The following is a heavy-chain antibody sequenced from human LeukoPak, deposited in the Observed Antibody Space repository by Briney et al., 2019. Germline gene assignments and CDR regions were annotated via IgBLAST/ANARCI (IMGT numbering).Heavy chain of an antibody. D-gene: IGHD3-3*01. CDR2: ISGSGGST. V-gene: IGHV3-23*01. J-gene: IGHJ4*02. CDR3: AKDVDYDFWSGYLDY. CDR1: GFTFSSYA. Sequence: GGSLRLSCAAFGFTFSSYAMSWVRQAPGKGLEWVSAISGSGGSTYYADSVKGRFTISRDNSKNTLYLQMNSLRAEDTAVYYCAKDVDYDFWSGYLDYWGQGTLVTVSS.